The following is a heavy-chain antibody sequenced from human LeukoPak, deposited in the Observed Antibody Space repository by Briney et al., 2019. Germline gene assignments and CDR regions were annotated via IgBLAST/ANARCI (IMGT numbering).Heavy chain of an antibody. CDR1: GFTFSSYW. Sequence: GGSLRLSCAASGFTFSSYWMHWVRQAPGKGLVWVSRINSDGSSTTYADSVKGRFTISRDNAKNTSYLQMNSLRAEDTAVYYCARAKYTSDWTFGYWGQGTLVTVSS. D-gene: IGHD6-19*01. CDR2: INSDGSST. V-gene: IGHV3-74*01. J-gene: IGHJ4*02. CDR3: ARAKYTSDWTFGY.